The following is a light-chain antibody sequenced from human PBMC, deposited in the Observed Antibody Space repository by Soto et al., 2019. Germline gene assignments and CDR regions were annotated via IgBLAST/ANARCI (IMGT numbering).Light chain of an antibody. Sequence: QSVLTQPPSASGTPGQSVTISCSGSSSNIGSNTVDWYQRLPGTAPKLLIYSSNQRPSGVPDRFSGSKSGTSASLAISGLQSDDEADYFCAAWDDSLNGLYVFGTGTKVTVL. V-gene: IGLV1-44*01. CDR2: SSN. CDR3: AAWDDSLNGLYV. CDR1: SSNIGSNT. J-gene: IGLJ1*01.